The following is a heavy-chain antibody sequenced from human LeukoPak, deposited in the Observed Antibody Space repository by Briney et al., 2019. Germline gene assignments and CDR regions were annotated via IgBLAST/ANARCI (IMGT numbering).Heavy chain of an antibody. J-gene: IGHJ5*02. CDR3: ARRSRSGSLNWFDP. CDR1: GYSFTSYW. D-gene: IGHD3-10*01. CDR2: IDPGDSDT. Sequence: GESLKISCKGSGYSFTSYWIVWVRQMPGKGLEWMGIIDPGDSDTKYSPSFQGQVTISAEKSISTAYLQWSSLKASDTAMYYCARRSRSGSLNWFDPWGQGTLVTVSS. V-gene: IGHV5-51*01.